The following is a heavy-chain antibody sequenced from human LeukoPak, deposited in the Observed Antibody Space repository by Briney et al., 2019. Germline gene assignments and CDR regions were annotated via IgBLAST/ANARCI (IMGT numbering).Heavy chain of an antibody. CDR2: IYSGGSI. J-gene: IGHJ4*02. V-gene: IGHV3-53*01. CDR3: ARGHSSGNPDPFDS. D-gene: IGHD3-22*01. CDR1: GFTVSSSY. Sequence: PGGSLRLSCAASGFTVSSSYMSWVRQAPRKGVEWVSVIYSGGSIHYAGSVKGRFTISRDNAKNTLYLQMNSLRADDTAVYYCARGHSSGNPDPFDSWGQGTLVIVSS.